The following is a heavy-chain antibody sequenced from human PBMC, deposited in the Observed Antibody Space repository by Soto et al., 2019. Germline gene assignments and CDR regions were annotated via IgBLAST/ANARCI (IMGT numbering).Heavy chain of an antibody. Sequence: QVRLVESGGGAVQPGDSLRLSCDASGFTFSTYALHWVRQAPGKGLEWVAFISYTGANQYYADSVKGRFTVSRDNSKNIASLQMTSIKPEDSDVYYCASDAFLYSRGAYYDHWGQGTLVTVSS. CDR3: ASDAFLYSRGAYYDH. V-gene: IGHV3-30-3*01. CDR2: ISYTGANQ. J-gene: IGHJ4*02. D-gene: IGHD4-4*01. CDR1: GFTFSTYA.